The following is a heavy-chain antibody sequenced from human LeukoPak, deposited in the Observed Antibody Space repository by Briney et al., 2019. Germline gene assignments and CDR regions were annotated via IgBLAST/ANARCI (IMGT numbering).Heavy chain of an antibody. CDR1: GGSISSGDYY. CDR2: IYYSGST. J-gene: IGHJ6*03. V-gene: IGHV4-30-4*01. CDR3: ARAVVELNYYYYMDV. Sequence: SETLSLTCTVSGGSISSGDYYWSWIRQPPGKGLEWIGYIYYSGSTYYNPSLKSRVTISVDTSKNQFSLKLSSVTAADTAVYYCARAVVELNYYYYMDVWGKGTTVTVSS. D-gene: IGHD1-7*01.